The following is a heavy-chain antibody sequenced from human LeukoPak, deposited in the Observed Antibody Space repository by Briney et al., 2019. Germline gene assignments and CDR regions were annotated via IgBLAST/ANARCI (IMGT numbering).Heavy chain of an antibody. CDR3: ARGAVVTAMGGYYYMDV. CDR1: GYTFTGYY. J-gene: IGHJ6*03. V-gene: IGHV1-2*02. Sequence: ASVKVSCKASGYTFTGYYMHWVRQAPGQGLEWMGWINPNSGGTNYAQKLQGRVTMTTDTSTSTAYMELRSLRSDDTAVYYCARGAVVTAMGGYYYMDVWGKGTTVTVSS. CDR2: INPNSGGT. D-gene: IGHD5-18*01.